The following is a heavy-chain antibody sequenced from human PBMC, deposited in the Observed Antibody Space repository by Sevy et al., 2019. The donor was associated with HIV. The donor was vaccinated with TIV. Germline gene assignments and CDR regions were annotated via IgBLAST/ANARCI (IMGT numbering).Heavy chain of an antibody. J-gene: IGHJ4*02. Sequence: GGSLRLSCAAXXFRFSSYEMNWVRQAPGKGLEWVASISNSGTNIYYSDSVRGRFTISRDTAKNSLYLQMNSLRAEDTAXYYCARXXPPXATTVAHFDYXGQGTLVTVSS. CDR1: XFRFSSYE. CDR3: ARXXPPXATTVAHFDY. CDR2: ISNSGTNI. V-gene: IGHV3-48*03. D-gene: IGHD4-17*01.